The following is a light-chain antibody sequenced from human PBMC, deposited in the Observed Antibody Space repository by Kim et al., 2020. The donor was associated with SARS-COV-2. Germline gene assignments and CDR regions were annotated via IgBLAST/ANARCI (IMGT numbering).Light chain of an antibody. J-gene: IGLJ2*01. CDR3: NSRDSNDNVV. CDR2: GKN. V-gene: IGLV3-19*01. Sequence: VAVGQIVRITCQGDSLRSYYATWYQQKPGQAPILVIYGKNNRPSGIPDRFSGSSSGNTASLTITGTQAGDEADYYCNSRDSNDNVVFGGGTQLTVL. CDR1: SLRSYY.